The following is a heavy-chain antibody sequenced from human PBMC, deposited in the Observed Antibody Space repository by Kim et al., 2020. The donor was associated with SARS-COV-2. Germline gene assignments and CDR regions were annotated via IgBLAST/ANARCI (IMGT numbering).Heavy chain of an antibody. CDR2: ISYDGSNI. CDR1: GFTFSSYG. CDR3: AKARQQLVPWNSSGWYLGVY. Sequence: GGSLRLSCAASGFTFSSYGMHWVRQAPGKGLEWVADISYDGSNIYYADSVKGRFTISRDNSKNTLYLQMNSLRAEDTAVYYCAKARQQLVPWNSSGWYLGVYWGQGTLVTVSS. V-gene: IGHV3-30*18. J-gene: IGHJ4*02. D-gene: IGHD6-19*01.